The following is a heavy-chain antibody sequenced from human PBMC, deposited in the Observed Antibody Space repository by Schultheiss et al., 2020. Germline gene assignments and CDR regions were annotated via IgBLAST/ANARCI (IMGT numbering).Heavy chain of an antibody. CDR3: AREFIGLNYYDSSGYYREKTFDY. V-gene: IGHV1-46*01. D-gene: IGHD3-22*01. Sequence: ASVKVSGKASGYTFTGYYMHWVRQAPGQGLEWMGIINPSGGSTSYAQKFQGWVTMTRDTSISTAYMELSRLRSDDTAVYYCAREFIGLNYYDSSGYYREKTFDYWGQGTLVTVSS. CDR1: GYTFTGYY. J-gene: IGHJ4*02. CDR2: INPSGGST.